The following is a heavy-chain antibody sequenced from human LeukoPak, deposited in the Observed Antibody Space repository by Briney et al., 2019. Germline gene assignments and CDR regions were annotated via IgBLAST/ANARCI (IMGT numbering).Heavy chain of an antibody. Sequence: SETLSLTCAVYGGSFSSYYWGWIRQPPGKGLEWIGSIYYSGSTYYNPSHKSRVTISVDTSKNQFSLSLSSVTAADTAVYHCARHSGIGMAQLYFDYWGQGTLVTVSS. CDR2: IYYSGST. D-gene: IGHD1-26*01. J-gene: IGHJ4*02. CDR3: ARHSGIGMAQLYFDY. CDR1: GGSFSSYY. V-gene: IGHV4-39*01.